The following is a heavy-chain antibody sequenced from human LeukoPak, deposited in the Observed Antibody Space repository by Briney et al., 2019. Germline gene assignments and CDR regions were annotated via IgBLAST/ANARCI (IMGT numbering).Heavy chain of an antibody. CDR3: ARDLDSSGYYHVVDS. CDR2: ISTSGRT. D-gene: IGHD3-22*01. CDR1: GFTFSSYA. J-gene: IGHJ4*02. Sequence: GGSLRLSCADSGFTFSSYAMSWVRQAPGKGLEWVSLISTSGRTHYADSVQGRFTISRDNSKNTLSLHMNSLRAEDTAVYYCARDLDSSGYYHVVDSWGQGALVTVSP. V-gene: IGHV3-23*01.